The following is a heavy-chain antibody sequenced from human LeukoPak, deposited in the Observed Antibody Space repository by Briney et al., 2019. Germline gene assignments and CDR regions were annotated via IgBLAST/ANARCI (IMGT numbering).Heavy chain of an antibody. V-gene: IGHV1-2*02. CDR3: AREGDVVADVNWFDP. D-gene: IGHD2-15*01. Sequence: ASVKVSCKSSGYTFADYYMHWVRQAPGQGPEWMGWINTHSGGTKYAQKFQGRVTMTRDTSFSTAYMELSRLKSDDTAVYHCAREGDVVADVNWFDPWGQGTLVTVSS. CDR2: INTHSGGT. J-gene: IGHJ5*02. CDR1: GYTFADYY.